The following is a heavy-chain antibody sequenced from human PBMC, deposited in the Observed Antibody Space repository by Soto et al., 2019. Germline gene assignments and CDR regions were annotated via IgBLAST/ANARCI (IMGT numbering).Heavy chain of an antibody. CDR3: ARDESVAYYFDY. J-gene: IGHJ4*02. D-gene: IGHD2-21*01. CDR2: IWYDGSNK. V-gene: IGHV3-33*01. Sequence: GGSLRLSCAASGFTFSSYGMHWVRQAPGKGLEWVAVIWYDGSNKYYADSVKGRFTISRDNSKNTLYLQMNSLRAEDTAVYYCARDESVAYYFDYWGQGTLVTVSS. CDR1: GFTFSSYG.